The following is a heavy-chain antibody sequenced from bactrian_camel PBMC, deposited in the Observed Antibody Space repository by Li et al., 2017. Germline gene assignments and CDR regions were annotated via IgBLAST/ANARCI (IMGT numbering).Heavy chain of an antibody. J-gene: IGHJ4*01. CDR3: ANAGAGDLAYNC. CDR2: IGQDNDNT. V-gene: IGHV3S31*01. CDR1: GFTFSSYG. D-gene: IGHD4*01. Sequence: VQLVESGGGLVQPGGSLRLSCAASGFTFSSYGMGWFRQAPGKGPECVSRIGQDNDNTYDSDSVKGRFTISRDNAKNTLYLQLNSLKTEDTAMYYCANAGAGDLAYNCWGQGTQVTVS.